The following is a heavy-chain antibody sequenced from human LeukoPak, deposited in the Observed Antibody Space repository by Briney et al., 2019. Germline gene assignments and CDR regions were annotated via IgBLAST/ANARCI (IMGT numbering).Heavy chain of an antibody. CDR2: IYYSGST. CDR3: ARARNNYDTSGFSALDY. J-gene: IGHJ4*02. CDR1: GGSISSSSYY. V-gene: IGHV4-39*01. Sequence: SETLSLTCTVSGGSISSSSYYWGWIRQPPGKGLEWIGSIYYSGSTYYNPSLKSRVTISVDTSKNQFSLKLSSVTAADTAVYYCARARNNYDTSGFSALDYWGQGTLVTVSS. D-gene: IGHD3-22*01.